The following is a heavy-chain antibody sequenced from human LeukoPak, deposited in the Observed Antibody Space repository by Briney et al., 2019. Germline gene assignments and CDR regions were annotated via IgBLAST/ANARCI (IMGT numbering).Heavy chain of an antibody. V-gene: IGHV4-34*01. CDR1: GGSFSGYY. J-gene: IGHJ4*02. D-gene: IGHD7-27*01. CDR3: ARTGLGFTIDY. CDR2: INHSGST. Sequence: PSETLSLTCAVYGGSFSGYYWSWIRQPPGKGLEWIGEINHSGSTNYNPSLKSRVTISVDTSKNQFSLKLSSVTAADTAVYYCARTGLGFTIDYWGRGTLVTVSS.